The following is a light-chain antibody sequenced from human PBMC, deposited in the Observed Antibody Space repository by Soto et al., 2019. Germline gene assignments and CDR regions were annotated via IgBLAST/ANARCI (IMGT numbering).Light chain of an antibody. J-gene: IGKJ3*01. Sequence: PGERATLSCRASQSVSSSYLAWYQQKPGQAPRLLIYGSSSRATGIPDRFSGSGSGTEFTLTISSLQSEDFAVYYCQQYNNWPPWTFGPGTNVDIK. CDR1: QSVSSSY. V-gene: IGKV3D-15*01. CDR2: GSS. CDR3: QQYNNWPPWT.